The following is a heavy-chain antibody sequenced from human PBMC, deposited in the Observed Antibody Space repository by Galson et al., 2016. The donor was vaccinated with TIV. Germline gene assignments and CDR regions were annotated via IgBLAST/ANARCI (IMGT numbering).Heavy chain of an antibody. V-gene: IGHV3-74*01. Sequence: LRLSCAVSGFTVSSYWMHWVRQAPGKGLVWVSRINTDGRNTAYADSLKGRFTVSRDNAKNTLYLQLHSLRAEDTAVYYCARPSHYYDITSYYPLDYWGRGSLVTVSS. D-gene: IGHD3-22*01. CDR2: INTDGRNT. CDR3: ARPSHYYDITSYYPLDY. CDR1: GFTVSSYW. J-gene: IGHJ4*02.